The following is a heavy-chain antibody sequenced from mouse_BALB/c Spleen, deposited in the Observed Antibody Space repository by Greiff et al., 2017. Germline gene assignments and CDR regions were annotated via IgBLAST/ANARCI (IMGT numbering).Heavy chain of an antibody. CDR3: ARRDGSSSWFAY. CDR1: GFTFSSYA. Sequence: EVKLVESGGGLVKPGGSLKLSCAASGFTFSSYAMSWVRQTPEKRLEWVASISSGGSTYYPDSVKGRFTISRDNARNILYLQMSSLRSEDTAMYYCARRDGSSSWFAYWGQGTLVTVSA. V-gene: IGHV5-6-5*01. J-gene: IGHJ3*01. D-gene: IGHD1-1*01. CDR2: ISSGGST.